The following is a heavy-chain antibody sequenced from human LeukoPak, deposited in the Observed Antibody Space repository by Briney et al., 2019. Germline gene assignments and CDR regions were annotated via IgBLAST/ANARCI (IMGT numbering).Heavy chain of an antibody. CDR2: VYNTGST. CDR3: ARHILEEHWFDP. CDR1: GFTFNSYSMN. Sequence: GSLRLSCAASGFTFNSYSMNWVRQTPGKGLEWIGSVYNTGSTDYNPSLKRRFSISIDTSKNQFSLRVTSVTAADTAVYYCARHILEEHWFDPWGLGTLVIVSS. D-gene: IGHD1-1*01. J-gene: IGHJ5*02. V-gene: IGHV4-39*01.